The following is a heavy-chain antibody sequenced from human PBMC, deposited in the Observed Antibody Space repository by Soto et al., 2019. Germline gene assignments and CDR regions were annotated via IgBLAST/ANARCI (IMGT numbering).Heavy chain of an antibody. Sequence: SETLPLTCAVYGGSFSGYYGSWIRQPPGKGLEWIGEINHSGSTNYNPSLKSRVTISVDTSKNQFSLKLSSVTAADTAVYYCGRGLFGVPAAISVRWFDPWGQGTLVTVSS. CDR3: GRGLFGVPAAISVRWFDP. D-gene: IGHD2-2*01. V-gene: IGHV4-34*01. CDR1: GGSFSGYY. CDR2: INHSGST. J-gene: IGHJ5*02.